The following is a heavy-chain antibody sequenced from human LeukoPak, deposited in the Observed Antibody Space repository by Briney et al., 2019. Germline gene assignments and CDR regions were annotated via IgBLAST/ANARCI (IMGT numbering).Heavy chain of an antibody. V-gene: IGHV3-23*01. Sequence: GGSLRLSCAASGFTFSSYAMSWVRQAPGKGLEWVSAISGSGGSTYYADSVKGRFTISRDNSKNTLYLQMNSLRAEDTAVYCCAKKIEMATISHFDYWGQGTLVTVSS. J-gene: IGHJ4*02. D-gene: IGHD5-24*01. CDR2: ISGSGGST. CDR1: GFTFSSYA. CDR3: AKKIEMATISHFDY.